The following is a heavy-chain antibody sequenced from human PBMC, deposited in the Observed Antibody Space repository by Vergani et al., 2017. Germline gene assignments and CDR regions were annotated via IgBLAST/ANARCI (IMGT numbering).Heavy chain of an antibody. CDR3: ARDRVRDYYYYMDV. CDR1: GFTFSSYS. CDR2: ISTSSSTI. D-gene: IGHD3-10*01. V-gene: IGHV3-48*01. J-gene: IGHJ6*03. Sequence: EVQLVESGGGLVQPGGSLRLSCAASGFTFSSYSINWVRQAPGKGLEWVSYISTSSSTIFYADSVKGRFTISRDNAKNSLYLQMNSLRAEDTAAYYCARDRVRDYYYYMDVWGKGTTVTVSS.